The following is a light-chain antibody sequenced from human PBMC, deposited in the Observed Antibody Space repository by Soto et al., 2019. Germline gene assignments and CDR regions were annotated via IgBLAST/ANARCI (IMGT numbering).Light chain of an antibody. CDR1: QSISTNY. V-gene: IGKV3-20*01. J-gene: IGKJ2*01. CDR3: QHYTDSLPYT. CDR2: GAS. Sequence: EIELTQSPGTLSLSPGERATLSCRASQSISTNYLAWYQPKPGQAPRLLIYGASSRATGIPARFSGSGSATELTLTVSSLQDDDFATYYCQHYTDSLPYTFGQGNHLEI.